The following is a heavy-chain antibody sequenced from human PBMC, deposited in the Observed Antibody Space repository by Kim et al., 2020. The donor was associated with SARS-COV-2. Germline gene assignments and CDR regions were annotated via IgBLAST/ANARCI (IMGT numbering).Heavy chain of an antibody. J-gene: IGHJ6*02. Sequence: GGSLRLSCAASGFTFSSYAMSWVRQAPGKGLEWVSAISGSGGSTYYADSVKGRFTIPRDNSKNTLYLQMNSLRAEDTAVYYCAKRIAAAGTGYYYYGMDVWGQGTTVTVSS. CDR2: ISGSGGST. V-gene: IGHV3-23*01. D-gene: IGHD6-13*01. CDR3: AKRIAAAGTGYYYYGMDV. CDR1: GFTFSSYA.